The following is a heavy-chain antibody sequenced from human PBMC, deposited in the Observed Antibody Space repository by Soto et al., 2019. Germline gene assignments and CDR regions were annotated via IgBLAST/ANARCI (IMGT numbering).Heavy chain of an antibody. V-gene: IGHV4-38-2*01. CDR2: IYHSGST. D-gene: IGHD3-3*01. J-gene: IGHJ6*02. CDR1: GYSISSGYY. Sequence: QVQLQESGPGLVKPSETLSLTCAVSGYSISSGYYWGWIRQPPGKGLEWIGSIYHSGSTYYNPSLKSRVTISVDTSKNQFSLKLSSVTAADTAVYYCARTPLRSLDVWGQGTTVTVSS. CDR3: ARTPLRSLDV.